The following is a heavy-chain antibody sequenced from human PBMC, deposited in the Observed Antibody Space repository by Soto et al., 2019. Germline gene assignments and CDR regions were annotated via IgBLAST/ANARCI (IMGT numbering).Heavy chain of an antibody. CDR3: PHTDYGGNFDF. J-gene: IGHJ4*02. Sequence: QITMKESGPTLVKPTQTLTLTCTFSGFSLSTGGVGVGWIRQPPGKALEWLALIYWDDNKRYSPSLKSRLTPTTXTSKNQVDLTMTNMDPVDTATYYCPHTDYGGNFDFWGQGTLVTVSS. V-gene: IGHV2-5*02. CDR2: IYWDDNK. CDR1: GFSLSTGGVG. D-gene: IGHD4-17*01.